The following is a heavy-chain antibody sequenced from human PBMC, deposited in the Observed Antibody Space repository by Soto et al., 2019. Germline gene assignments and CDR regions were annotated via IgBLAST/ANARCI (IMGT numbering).Heavy chain of an antibody. V-gene: IGHV4-4*02. J-gene: IGHJ6*02. D-gene: IGHD3-3*01. CDR2: IYHSGST. Sequence: PSETLSLTCAVSGGSISSSNWWSWVRQPPGKGLEWIGEIYHSGSTNYNPSLKSRVTISVDKSKNQFSLKLSSVTAADTAVYYCARGEGYYDFWSGYHENYYYYGMDVWGQGTTVTVSS. CDR1: GGSISSSNW. CDR3: ARGEGYYDFWSGYHENYYYYGMDV.